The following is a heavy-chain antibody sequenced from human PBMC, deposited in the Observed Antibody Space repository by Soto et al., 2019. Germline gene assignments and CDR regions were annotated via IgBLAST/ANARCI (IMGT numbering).Heavy chain of an antibody. CDR3: ARDRDRHSSGLPSFDP. V-gene: IGHV4-59*02. CDR1: GGSVSSYY. Sequence: SSETLSLTCSVSGGSVSSYYWSWVRQPPGKRLEWIGYIYYTGTHDYNPSLRGRATISVDTSKDQFSLKLTSVTAADTAVYYCARDRDRHSSGLPSFDPWGQGILVTVS. D-gene: IGHD3-22*01. J-gene: IGHJ5*02. CDR2: IYYTGTH.